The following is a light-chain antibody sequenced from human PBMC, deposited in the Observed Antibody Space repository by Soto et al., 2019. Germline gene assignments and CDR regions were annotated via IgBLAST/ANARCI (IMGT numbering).Light chain of an antibody. CDR1: QSIINY. Sequence: DIQMTQSPSSLSASVGDRVTITCRASQSIINYLNWYQLRPGKAPRLLIYAASSLQSGVPSRFTGGGSGTHFTLTISNLQPEDFATYCCRQSFSTPLTFGGGTKVEIK. J-gene: IGKJ4*01. CDR2: AAS. CDR3: RQSFSTPLT. V-gene: IGKV1-39*01.